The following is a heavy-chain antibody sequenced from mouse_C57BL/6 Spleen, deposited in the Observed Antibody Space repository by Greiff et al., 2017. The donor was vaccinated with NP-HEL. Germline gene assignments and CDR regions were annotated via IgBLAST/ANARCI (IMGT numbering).Heavy chain of an antibody. D-gene: IGHD1-1*01. J-gene: IGHJ2*01. V-gene: IGHV1-64*01. Sequence: QVQLQQPGAELVKPGASVKLSCKASGYTFTSYWMHWVKQRPGQGLEWIGMIHPNSGSTNYNEKFKSKATLTVDKSSSTAYMQLSSLTSEDSAVYYCAMPSYYGSSYPDYWGQGTTLTVSS. CDR3: AMPSYYGSSYPDY. CDR2: IHPNSGST. CDR1: GYTFTSYW.